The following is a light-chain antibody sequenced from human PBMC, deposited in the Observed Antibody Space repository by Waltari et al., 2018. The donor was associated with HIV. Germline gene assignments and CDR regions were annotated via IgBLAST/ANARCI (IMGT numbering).Light chain of an antibody. CDR3: AAWDGSLNGYV. V-gene: IGLV1-44*01. CDR2: GNN. J-gene: IGLJ1*01. Sequence: QSVLTQPPSASGTPGQWVTISCSGRTSNIGSNTVNWYQQLPQTAPKLLMFGNNQRPSGVPDRFSGSKSGTSASLAISGLQSEDEADYYCAAWDGSLNGYVFGTGTKVTVL. CDR1: TSNIGSNT.